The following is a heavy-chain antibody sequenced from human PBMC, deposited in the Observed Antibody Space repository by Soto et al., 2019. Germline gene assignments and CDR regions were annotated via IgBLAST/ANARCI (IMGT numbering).Heavy chain of an antibody. J-gene: IGHJ4*02. CDR3: ARGLTQYSSGPYYFDY. V-gene: IGHV3-30-3*01. Sequence: GGSLRLSCAASGFTFSSYAMHWVRQAPGKGLEWVAVISYDGSNKYYADSVKGRFTISGDNSKNTLYLQMNSLRAEDTAVYYCARGLTQYSSGPYYFDYWGQGTLVTVSS. CDR2: ISYDGSNK. D-gene: IGHD6-19*01. CDR1: GFTFSSYA.